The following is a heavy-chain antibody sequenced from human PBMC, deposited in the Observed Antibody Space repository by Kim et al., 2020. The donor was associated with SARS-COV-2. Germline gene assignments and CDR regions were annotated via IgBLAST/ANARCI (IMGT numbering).Heavy chain of an antibody. CDR3: ARDQYSSSSNCVDP. J-gene: IGHJ5*02. Sequence: NPSLKSRVTLSVDTSKNQFSLKLSSVTAADTAVYYCARDQYSSSSNCVDPWGQGTLVTVSS. V-gene: IGHV4-59*01. D-gene: IGHD6-6*01.